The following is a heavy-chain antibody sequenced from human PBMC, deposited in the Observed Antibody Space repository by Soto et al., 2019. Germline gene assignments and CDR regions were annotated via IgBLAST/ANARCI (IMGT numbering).Heavy chain of an antibody. J-gene: IGHJ6*02. CDR3: ARGGGEVAAGLDV. V-gene: IGHV4-59*01. D-gene: IGHD6-13*01. CDR2: IYYSGST. CDR1: VGSISSYY. Sequence: SETLSLTCTVSVGSISSYYWSWIRQPPGKGLEWIGYIYYSGSTNYNPSLKSRVTISVDTSKNQFSLKLSSVTAADTAVYYCARGGGEVAAGLDVWGQGTTVTVSS.